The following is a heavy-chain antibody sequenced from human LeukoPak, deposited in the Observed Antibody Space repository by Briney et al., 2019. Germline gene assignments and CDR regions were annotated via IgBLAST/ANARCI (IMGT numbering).Heavy chain of an antibody. CDR1: GGSIGSYY. Sequence: SETLSLTCTVSGGSIGSYYWYWIRQPAGKGLEWIGHIYTSKSMNYNPSLKSRVTISVDTSKNQFSLKLTSVTAADTAVYYCTKGRGIWGQGTLVTVSS. CDR2: IYTSKSM. D-gene: IGHD3-10*01. J-gene: IGHJ4*02. V-gene: IGHV4-4*07. CDR3: TKGRGI.